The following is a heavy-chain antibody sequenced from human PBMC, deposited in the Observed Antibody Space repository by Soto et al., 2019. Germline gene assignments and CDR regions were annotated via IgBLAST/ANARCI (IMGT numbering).Heavy chain of an antibody. CDR1: GFSFSTYW. V-gene: IGHV3-74*03. Sequence: EVQLVESGGGLVQPGGSLRLSCAASGFSFSTYWMHWVRQAPGKGPVWVSRISADGSTTKYADSVKGRFTISRDNAKNTLYWQINSLRAEDTAVYYCARGEDILTGYDLSYWGQGTLVTVSS. J-gene: IGHJ4*02. CDR3: ARGEDILTGYDLSY. D-gene: IGHD3-9*01. CDR2: ISADGSTT.